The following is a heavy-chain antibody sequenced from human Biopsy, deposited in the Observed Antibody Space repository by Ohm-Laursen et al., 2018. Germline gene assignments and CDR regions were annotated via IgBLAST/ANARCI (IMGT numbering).Heavy chain of an antibody. V-gene: IGHV6-1*01. CDR2: TIYRSKWSN. CDR1: GDSVSSNTVA. J-gene: IGHJ3*02. CDR3: ARGRYAAFDI. Sequence: SQTLSLTCAISGDSVSSNTVAWNWIRQSPSRGLEWLGRTIYRSKWSNDYAVSVKNQITIDPDTSKNQFSLQLNSVTPEDTAIYYCARGRYAAFDIWGQGTKVTISS. D-gene: IGHD3-9*01.